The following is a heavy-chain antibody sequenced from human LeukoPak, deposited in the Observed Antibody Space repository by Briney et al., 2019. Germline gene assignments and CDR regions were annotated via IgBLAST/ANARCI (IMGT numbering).Heavy chain of an antibody. CDR3: AKKPALIKYPFDN. CDR1: GLTIRDYA. D-gene: IGHD2-2*01. CDR2: LSATGDYT. V-gene: IGHV3-23*01. Sequence: PGGSLRLSCVGSGLTIRDYAMGWVRQAPGKGLEWVSVLSATGDYTEYADSVRGRFTISRDTSQNTLSLQMYSLRAEDTALYYCAKKPALIKYPFDNWGQGTLVTVSS. J-gene: IGHJ4*02.